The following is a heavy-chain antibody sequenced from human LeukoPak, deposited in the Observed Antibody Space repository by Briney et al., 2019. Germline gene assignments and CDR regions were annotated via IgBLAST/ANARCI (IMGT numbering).Heavy chain of an antibody. CDR3: ARSVDYCGGDCYSSHGGYGMDV. D-gene: IGHD2-21*02. J-gene: IGHJ6*02. V-gene: IGHV1-2*02. CDR2: INPNSGGT. CDR1: GYTFTGYY. Sequence: GASVKVSCQACGYTFTGYYMHWVRQAPGQGLEWMGWINPNSGGTNYAQKFQGRVTTTRDTSISTAYMELSRLRSDDTAVYYCARSVDYCGGDCYSSHGGYGMDVWGQGTTVTVSS.